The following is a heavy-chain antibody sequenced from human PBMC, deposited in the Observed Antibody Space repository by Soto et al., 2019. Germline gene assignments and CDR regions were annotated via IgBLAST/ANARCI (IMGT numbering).Heavy chain of an antibody. V-gene: IGHV1-18*01. CDR3: ARDTTRGDYYYYYYGMDV. Sequence: QVQLVQSGAEVKKPGASVKVSCKASGYTFTSYGISWVLQAPGQGLEWMGWISAYNGNTNYAQKLQGRVTMTTDTSTSTAYMELRSLRSDDTAVYYCARDTTRGDYYYYYYGMDVWGQGTTVTVSS. CDR2: ISAYNGNT. J-gene: IGHJ6*02. D-gene: IGHD1-26*01. CDR1: GYTFTSYG.